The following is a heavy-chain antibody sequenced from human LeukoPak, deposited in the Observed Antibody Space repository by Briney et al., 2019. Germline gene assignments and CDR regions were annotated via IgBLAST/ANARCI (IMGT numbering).Heavy chain of an antibody. CDR1: GGSISSYY. D-gene: IGHD3-10*01. J-gene: IGHJ4*02. Sequence: SETLSLTCTVSGGSISSYYWSWIRQPPGKGLEWIGYIYYSGSTNYNPSLKGRVTISVDTSKNQFSLKLSSVTAADTAVYYCARMGSGNHFDYWGQGTLVTVSS. CDR2: IYYSGST. CDR3: ARMGSGNHFDY. V-gene: IGHV4-59*01.